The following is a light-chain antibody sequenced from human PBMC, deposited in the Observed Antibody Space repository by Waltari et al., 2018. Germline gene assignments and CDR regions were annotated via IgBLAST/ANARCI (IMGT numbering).Light chain of an antibody. V-gene: IGLV1-40*01. CDR3: QSYDSLSGSV. CDR1: SSNIGAGYD. CDR2: EKN. Sequence: QSGLTQPPSVSGAPGQRVTISCTGSSSNIGAGYDVNWYQLLPGTAPKLLIYEKNNRPAGVPGRFSGSNSSTSASLAITGLQAEDEAGYYCQSYDSLSGSVFGGGTKLTVL. J-gene: IGLJ2*01.